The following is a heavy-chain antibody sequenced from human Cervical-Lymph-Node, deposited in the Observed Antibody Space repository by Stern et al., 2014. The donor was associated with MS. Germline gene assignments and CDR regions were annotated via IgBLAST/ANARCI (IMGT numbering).Heavy chain of an antibody. CDR1: GFSLSTSGVG. CDR2: IYWDDDK. J-gene: IGHJ4*02. V-gene: IGHV2-5*02. Sequence: EESGPTLVKPTQTLTLTCTFSGFSLSTSGVGVGWIRQPPGKALEWLALIYWDDDKRYSPSLESRLTLTKDTPKNQGVLTLANMDPVDTATYYCAHGLEIRLWAAYWGQGTLVTVSS. CDR3: AHGLEIRLWAAY. D-gene: IGHD5-18*01.